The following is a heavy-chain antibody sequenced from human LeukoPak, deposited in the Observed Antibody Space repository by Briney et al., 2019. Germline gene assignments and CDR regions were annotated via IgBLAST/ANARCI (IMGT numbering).Heavy chain of an antibody. Sequence: SETLSLTCAVYGGSFSGYYWSWIRQPPGKGLEWIGEINHSGSTNYNPSLKSRVTISVDTSKNQFSLKLSSVTAADTAVYYCARRPVVIIYRGAFDIWGQGTMVTVSS. V-gene: IGHV4-34*01. CDR1: GGSFSGYY. J-gene: IGHJ3*02. D-gene: IGHD3-3*01. CDR2: INHSGST. CDR3: ARRPVVIIYRGAFDI.